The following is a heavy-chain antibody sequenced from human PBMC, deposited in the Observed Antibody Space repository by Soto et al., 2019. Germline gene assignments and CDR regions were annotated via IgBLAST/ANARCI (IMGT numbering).Heavy chain of an antibody. J-gene: IGHJ6*02. D-gene: IGHD3-10*01. V-gene: IGHV1-69*01. CDR3: ARSITMVRGVTHYYDYGMDV. Sequence: QVQLVQSGAEVKKPGSSVKVSCKASGGTFSSYAISWVRQAPGQGLEWMGGIIPIFGTANYAQKFQGRVTITADESTSTAYMELSSLRSEDTAVYYCARSITMVRGVTHYYDYGMDVWGQGTTVTVSS. CDR2: IIPIFGTA. CDR1: GGTFSSYA.